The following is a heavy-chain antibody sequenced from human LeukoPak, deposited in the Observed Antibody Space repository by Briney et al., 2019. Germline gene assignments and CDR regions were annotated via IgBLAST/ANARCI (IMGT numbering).Heavy chain of an antibody. V-gene: IGHV3-23*01. CDR2: ISGSGGST. CDR3: AKTARHIVVVRGAFDI. J-gene: IGHJ3*02. D-gene: IGHD2-21*01. CDR1: GFTFSSYA. Sequence: GGSLRLSCAASGFTFSSYAMSWVRQAPGKGLEWVSAISGSGGSTYYADSVKGRFTISRDNSKNTLYLQMNSLRAEDTAVYYCAKTARHIVVVRGAFDIWGQGTMVTVSS.